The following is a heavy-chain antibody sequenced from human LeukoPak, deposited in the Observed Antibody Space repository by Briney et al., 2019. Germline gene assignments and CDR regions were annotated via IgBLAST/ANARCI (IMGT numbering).Heavy chain of an antibody. D-gene: IGHD3-10*01. CDR3: ARVFARGGEISGSYYYY. J-gene: IGHJ4*02. V-gene: IGHV1-69*05. CDR2: IIPLFGTA. CDR1: GGTFSTYA. Sequence: SVKVSCKASGGTFSTYAVNWVRQAPGQGLEWMGGIIPLFGTANYAQKFQGRDTITTDESTSTAYMELSSLRSEDTAIYYCARVFARGGEISGSYYYYWGQGTLVTVSS.